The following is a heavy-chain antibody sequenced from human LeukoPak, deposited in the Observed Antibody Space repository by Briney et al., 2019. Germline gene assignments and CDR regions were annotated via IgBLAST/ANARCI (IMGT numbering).Heavy chain of an antibody. CDR2: IHYSGST. J-gene: IGHJ4*02. D-gene: IGHD3-22*01. CDR3: ARVHYDSNAYYFAY. CDR1: GGSISGYY. V-gene: IGHV4-59*01. Sequence: SETLSLTRTVSGGSISGYYWSWIRQPPGKGLEWVGYIHYSGSTNYNPSLMSRLTISVDTSKNQVSLKLSSVTAADTAMYYCARVHYDSNAYYFAYWGQGTLVTVSS.